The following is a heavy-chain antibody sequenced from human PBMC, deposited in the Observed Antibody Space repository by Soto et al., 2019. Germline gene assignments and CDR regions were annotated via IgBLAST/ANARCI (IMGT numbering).Heavy chain of an antibody. Sequence: ASVQVSCKASGYSFTDYHIHWVRQAPLQVLELLGRINPKSGGTSTAQKFQGWVTMTTDTSISTASMELTRLTSDDTAIYYCARGDSTDCSNGVCSFFYNHDMDVWGQGNTVTVSS. V-gene: IGHV1-2*04. D-gene: IGHD2-8*01. CDR1: GYSFTDYH. CDR2: INPKSGGT. J-gene: IGHJ6*02. CDR3: ARGDSTDCSNGVCSFFYNHDMDV.